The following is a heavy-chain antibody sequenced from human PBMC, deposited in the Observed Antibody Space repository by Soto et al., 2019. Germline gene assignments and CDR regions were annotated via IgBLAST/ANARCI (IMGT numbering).Heavy chain of an antibody. D-gene: IGHD2-2*02. V-gene: IGHV3-74*01. CDR1: GFTFSNYW. CDR3: ARGHCSTTSCYTVWFDP. CDR2: INSDGSTT. J-gene: IGHJ5*02. Sequence: GGSLRLSCAASGFTFSNYWMHWVRQAPGKGLVWVSRINSDGSTTNYADSVRGRFTISRDNAKNTLCLQVNSLRAEDTAVYYCARGHCSTTSCYTVWFDPWGQGTLVTVSS.